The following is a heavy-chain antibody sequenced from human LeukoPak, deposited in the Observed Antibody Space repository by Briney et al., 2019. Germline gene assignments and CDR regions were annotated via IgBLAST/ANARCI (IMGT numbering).Heavy chain of an antibody. CDR2: ISAYNGNT. D-gene: IGHD3-3*01. J-gene: IGHJ4*02. Sequence: ASMKVSCKASGYTFSNHGVTWVRQARGQGLEWMGWISAYNGNTNYAKKFQGRVTMTRNTSISTAYMELSSLRSEDTAVYYCARGETYYDFWSGYYNPYYFDYWGQGTLVTVSS. V-gene: IGHV1-8*01. CDR3: ARGETYYDFWSGYYNPYYFDY. CDR1: GYTFSNHG.